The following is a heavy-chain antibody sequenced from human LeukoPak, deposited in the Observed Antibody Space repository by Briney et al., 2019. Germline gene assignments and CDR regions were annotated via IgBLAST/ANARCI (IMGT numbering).Heavy chain of an antibody. CDR2: IYYNGNT. Sequence: PSETLSLTCTVSGGSISGYYWSWIRQPPGKGLEWIGYIYYNGNTNYNASLKGRVTISVDTSKNQFSLNLNSVTAADTAVYYCARYYCIGDSSYRTNWLDPWGQGTLVVVSS. D-gene: IGHD2-15*01. J-gene: IGHJ5*02. CDR3: ARYYCIGDSSYRTNWLDP. CDR1: GGSISGYY. V-gene: IGHV4-59*01.